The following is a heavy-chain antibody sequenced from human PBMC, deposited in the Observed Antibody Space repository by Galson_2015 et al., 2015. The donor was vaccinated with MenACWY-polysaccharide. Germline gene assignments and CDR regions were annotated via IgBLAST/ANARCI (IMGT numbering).Heavy chain of an antibody. CDR2: IEGDGSGT. CDR1: GFTFSNYA. D-gene: IGHD2-8*01. J-gene: IGHJ5*02. V-gene: IGHV3-23*01. Sequence: SLRLSCAASGFTFSNYAMSWVRQAPGKGLEWVSTIEGDGSGTFYADSVKGRFTISKDNSKNTLYQQMNSLRAGDTATYFCAKDGVSANGVYDWFDPWGQGTLVTVTS. CDR3: AKDGVSANGVYDWFDP.